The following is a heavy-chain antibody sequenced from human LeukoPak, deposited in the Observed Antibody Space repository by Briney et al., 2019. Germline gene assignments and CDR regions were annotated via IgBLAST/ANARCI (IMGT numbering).Heavy chain of an antibody. J-gene: IGHJ4*02. CDR1: GFPISSSDYF. CDR3: ARYTGVGYGMFYFDY. V-gene: IGHV4-61*02. Sequence: SETLSLTCTVSGFPISSSDYFWSWVRQPAGKGLEWIGRMEISGSTNYNPSLRGRVTLPLDTSKNQFSLKLSSMTAADTAVYYCARYTGVGYGMFYFDYWSQGTLVTVSS. CDR2: MEISGST. D-gene: IGHD2-2*03.